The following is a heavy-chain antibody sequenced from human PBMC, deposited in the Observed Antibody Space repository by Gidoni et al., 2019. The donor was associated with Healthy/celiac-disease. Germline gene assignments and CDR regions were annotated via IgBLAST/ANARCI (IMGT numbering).Heavy chain of an antibody. D-gene: IGHD6-6*01. CDR3: ARSRPSGIAARPRYYYYGMDV. V-gene: IGHV1-2*04. CDR1: GYTFTGYY. Sequence: QVQLVQSGAEVKKPGASVKVSCKASGYTFTGYYMHWVRQAPGQGLEWMGWINPNSGGTNYAQKFQGWVTMTRDTSISTAYMELSRLRSDDTAVYYCARSRPSGIAARPRYYYYGMDVWGQGTTVTVS. J-gene: IGHJ6*02. CDR2: INPNSGGT.